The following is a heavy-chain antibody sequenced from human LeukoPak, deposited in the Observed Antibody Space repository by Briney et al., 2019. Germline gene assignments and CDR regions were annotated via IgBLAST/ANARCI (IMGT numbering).Heavy chain of an antibody. CDR2: IYPGDSDT. CDR1: GYSFTTYW. CDR3: ARTYCGGDCYYTYFDY. V-gene: IGHV5-51*01. J-gene: IGHJ4*02. Sequence: GESRNFSGQGSGYSFTTYWSAWVRQMPGEGREWMGIIYPGDSDTRYSPSFQGQVTISADKSINTAYLQWSSLKASDTAMYYCARTYCGGDCYYTYFDYWGQGTLVTVSS. D-gene: IGHD2-21*02.